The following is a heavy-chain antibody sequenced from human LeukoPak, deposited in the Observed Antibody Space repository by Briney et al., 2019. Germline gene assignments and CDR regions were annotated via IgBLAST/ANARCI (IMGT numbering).Heavy chain of an antibody. Sequence: PSETLSLTCTVTGGSISSKYWSWIRQPPGKGLEWIGYIYYSGSTKYNPSLKSRVTISVDTSKNQFSLKLSSVTAADTAVYYCASRAGRYGSGSYYIDYWGQGTLVTVSS. CDR1: GGSISSKY. D-gene: IGHD3-10*01. CDR2: IYYSGST. J-gene: IGHJ4*02. CDR3: ASRAGRYGSGSYYIDY. V-gene: IGHV4-59*12.